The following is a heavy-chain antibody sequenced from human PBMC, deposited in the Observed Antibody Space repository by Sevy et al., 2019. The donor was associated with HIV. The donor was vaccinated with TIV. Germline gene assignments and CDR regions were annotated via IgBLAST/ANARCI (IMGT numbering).Heavy chain of an antibody. CDR1: GASIRDSSYY. Sequence: SETLSLTCTVSGASIRDSSYYWAWIRQPPGKGLEWIGNIYSYGEPYYNSSLKSRFTISVDTSKNQFSLKLSSVTAAETAVYYCARQGPDSSGYLNWFDPWGQGTLVTVSS. D-gene: IGHD3-22*01. CDR3: ARQGPDSSGYLNWFDP. J-gene: IGHJ5*02. V-gene: IGHV4-39*01. CDR2: IYSYGEP.